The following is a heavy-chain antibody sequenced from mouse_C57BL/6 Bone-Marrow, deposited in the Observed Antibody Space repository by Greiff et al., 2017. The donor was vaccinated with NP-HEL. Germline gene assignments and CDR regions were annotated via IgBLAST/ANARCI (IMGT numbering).Heavy chain of an antibody. CDR1: GYTFTSYT. J-gene: IGHJ3*01. Sequence: VKLMESGAELARPGASVKMSCKASGYTFTSYTMHWVKQRPGQGLEWIGYINPSSGYTKYNQKFKDKATLTADKSSSTAYMQLSSLTSEDSAVYYCARSYLWFAYWGQGTLVTVSA. CDR3: ARSYLWFAY. V-gene: IGHV1-4*01. CDR2: INPSSGYT.